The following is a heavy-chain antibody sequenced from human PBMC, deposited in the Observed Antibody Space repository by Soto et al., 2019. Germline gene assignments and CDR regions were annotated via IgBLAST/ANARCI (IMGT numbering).Heavy chain of an antibody. CDR3: ARVVMTTVPASFYYGLDV. CDR1: GGTFRTYG. D-gene: IGHD4-4*01. J-gene: IGHJ6*02. CDR2: IIPLIGTA. V-gene: IGHV1-69*18. Sequence: QVQLVQSGAAVRTPGSSVTVSCKASGGTFRTYGITWVRQAPGPGLEWMGNIIPLIGTANYAQRFRGRVTITADESTTTAYMELTSLRSEDTAVYYCARVVMTTVPASFYYGLDVWGQGTTVTVSS.